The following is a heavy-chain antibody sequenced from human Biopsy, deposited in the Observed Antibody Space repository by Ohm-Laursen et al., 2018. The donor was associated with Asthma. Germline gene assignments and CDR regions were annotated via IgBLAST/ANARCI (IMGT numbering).Heavy chain of an antibody. Sequence: RSLRLSCAASGFSFGSFGMHWVRQAPGKGLEWVAVISYDGSSIYYADSVKGRLTISRDNSKNTLSLQMNSLTAEDTAVYYCAREGVAGTHIEDWGQGTLVTVSS. D-gene: IGHD6-19*01. CDR2: ISYDGSSI. CDR1: GFSFGSFG. J-gene: IGHJ4*02. V-gene: IGHV3-30*03. CDR3: AREGVAGTHIED.